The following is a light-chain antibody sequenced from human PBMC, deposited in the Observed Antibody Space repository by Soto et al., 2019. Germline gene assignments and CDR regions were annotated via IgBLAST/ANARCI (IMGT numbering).Light chain of an antibody. CDR3: QQYKNWPPWT. Sequence: EIVMTQSPATLSVSPGERATLSCRANQSVSSNLAWYQQKPGQAPRLLIYGASTRATGIPARFSGSGSGTEFTLTNSSLQSEDFAVYYCQQYKNWPPWTFGQGTKAKIK. V-gene: IGKV3-15*01. CDR1: QSVSSN. CDR2: GAS. J-gene: IGKJ1*01.